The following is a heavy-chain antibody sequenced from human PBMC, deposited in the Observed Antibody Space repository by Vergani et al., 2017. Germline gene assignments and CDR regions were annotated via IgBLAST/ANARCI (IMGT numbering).Heavy chain of an antibody. V-gene: IGHV1-69*12. D-gene: IGHD1-26*01. CDR2: IIPIFGTA. J-gene: IGHJ3*02. CDR1: GGTFSSYA. CDR3: ARGSGRYLGDAFDI. Sequence: QVHLVQSGAEVKKPGSSVKVSCKASGGTFSSYAISWVRQAPGQGLKWMGGIIPIFGTARYAQKFQDRVTITADESTTTAYMELSSLRSEDTAVYYCARGSGRYLGDAFDIWGQGTMVTVSS.